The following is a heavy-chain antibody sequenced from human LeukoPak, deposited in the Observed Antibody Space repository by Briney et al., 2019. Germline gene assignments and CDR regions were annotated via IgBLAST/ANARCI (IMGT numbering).Heavy chain of an antibody. Sequence: SETLSLTCTVSGGSISSYYWSWIRQPPGKGLEWIGYIHYSGSTNYNPSLKSRVTISVDTSKNQFSLKLSSVTAADTAVYYCARAVYSSSWYFDYWGQGTLVTVSS. J-gene: IGHJ4*02. CDR1: GGSISSYY. CDR2: IHYSGST. D-gene: IGHD6-13*01. CDR3: ARAVYSSSWYFDY. V-gene: IGHV4-59*01.